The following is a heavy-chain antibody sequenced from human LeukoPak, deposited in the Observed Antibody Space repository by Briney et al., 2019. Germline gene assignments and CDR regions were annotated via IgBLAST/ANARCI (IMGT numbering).Heavy chain of an antibody. V-gene: IGHV1-46*01. Sequence: AAVKVSCKASGYTFTSYNMHWVRQAPGQGLEWMGIINSSGGSTSYAQKFQGRVTMTRDMSTSTVYMELSSLRSEDTAVYYCARGTVVSYYYYYYMDVWGKGTTVTVSS. J-gene: IGHJ6*03. CDR1: GYTFTSYN. CDR2: INSSGGST. CDR3: ARGTVVSYYYYYYMDV. D-gene: IGHD4-23*01.